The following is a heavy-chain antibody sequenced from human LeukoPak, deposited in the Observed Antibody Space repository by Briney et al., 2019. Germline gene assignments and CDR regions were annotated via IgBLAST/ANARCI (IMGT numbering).Heavy chain of an antibody. CDR1: GFTFSSYA. D-gene: IGHD6-19*01. CDR3: ARDRLQYSSGWFDY. CDR2: IWYDGSNK. V-gene: IGHV3-33*08. J-gene: IGHJ4*02. Sequence: AGGSLRLSCAASGFTFSSYAMHWVRQAPGKGLEWVAVIWYDGSNKYYADSVKGRFTISRDNSKNTLYLQMNSLRAEDTAVYYCARDRLQYSSGWFDYWGQGTLVTVSS.